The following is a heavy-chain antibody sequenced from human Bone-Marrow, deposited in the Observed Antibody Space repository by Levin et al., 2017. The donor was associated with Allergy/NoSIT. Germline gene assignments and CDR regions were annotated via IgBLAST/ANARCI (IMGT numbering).Heavy chain of an antibody. J-gene: IGHJ4*02. V-gene: IGHV3-33*08. CDR3: ARDHDESPVAGTGFDY. CDR2: IWLDGSHQ. Sequence: GESLKISCSAAGFSFSNSHMHWVRQAPGKGLEWLAVIWLDGSHQYHADSVKGRFTISRDNSENTLYLEMHSLRVEDTATYYCARDHDESPVAGTGFDYWGQGTQVTVSA. CDR1: GFSFSNSH. D-gene: IGHD6-19*01.